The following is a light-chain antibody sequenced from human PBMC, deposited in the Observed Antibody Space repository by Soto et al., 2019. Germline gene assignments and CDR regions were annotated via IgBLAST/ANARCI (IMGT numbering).Light chain of an antibody. Sequence: EIVLTQSPATLSLSPGERATLSCRASQTISNFLAWYQQKPGQAPRLLISGASTGATGIPARFSGSGSGTEFTLTISSLQSEDCAIYYCQQYHTWPITFGGGTKVEIK. V-gene: IGKV3-15*01. CDR3: QQYHTWPIT. J-gene: IGKJ4*01. CDR1: QTISNF. CDR2: GAS.